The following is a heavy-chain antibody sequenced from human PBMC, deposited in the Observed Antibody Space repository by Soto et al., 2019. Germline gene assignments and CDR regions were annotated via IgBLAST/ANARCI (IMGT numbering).Heavy chain of an antibody. J-gene: IGHJ6*02. CDR3: ARHYGDYYYYYGMDV. Sequence: QLQLQESGPGLVKPSETLSLTCTVSGGSISSSNYYWGWIRQPPGKGLEWIGSIYYNGSTYYNPSLNSRVTISVDTSKNQFSLKLSSVTAADTAVYYCARHYGDYYYYYGMDVWGQGTTVTVSS. CDR1: GGSISSSNYY. CDR2: IYYNGST. V-gene: IGHV4-39*01. D-gene: IGHD4-17*01.